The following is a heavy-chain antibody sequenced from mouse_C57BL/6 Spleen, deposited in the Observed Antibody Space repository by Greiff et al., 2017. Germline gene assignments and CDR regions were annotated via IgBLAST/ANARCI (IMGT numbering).Heavy chain of an antibody. D-gene: IGHD1-1*01. V-gene: IGHV5-6*01. J-gene: IGHJ2*01. Sequence: EVQLMESGADLVKPGGSLKLSCAASGFTFSSYGMSWVRQTPDKRLEWVATISSGGSYTYYPDSVKGRFTISSDNAKNTLYLQLSSLKSENTAMYYGARLNYDGSSLYYFDGGGEGTTLTVS. CDR2: ISSGGSYT. CDR3: ARLNYDGSSLYYFDG. CDR1: GFTFSSYG.